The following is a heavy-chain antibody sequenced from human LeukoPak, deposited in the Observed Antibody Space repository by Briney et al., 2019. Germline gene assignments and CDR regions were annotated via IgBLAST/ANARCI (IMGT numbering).Heavy chain of an antibody. J-gene: IGHJ3*02. V-gene: IGHV4-38-2*01. Sequence: SETLSLTCAVSGYSISSGYYWGWIRQPPGKRLEWIGSLYHSGSTYYNPSLKSGVTISVDTSKNQYSLELSSVTAADTAVYYCVYAIDIWGQGTMVTVSS. CDR2: LYHSGST. CDR3: VYAIDI. CDR1: GYSISSGYY.